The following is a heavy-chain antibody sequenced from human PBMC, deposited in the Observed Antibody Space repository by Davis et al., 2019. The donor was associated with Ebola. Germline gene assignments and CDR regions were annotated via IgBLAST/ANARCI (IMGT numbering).Heavy chain of an antibody. J-gene: IGHJ4*02. Sequence: GGSLRLSCAASGFTFRSHGMHWVRQAPGKGLEWVAFIQYDGSNKYYADSVKGRFSISRDNSKNTLYLQMNSLRAEDTAVYYCAKDLGIVGASDLFDYWGQGTLVTVSS. CDR2: IQYDGSNK. CDR3: AKDLGIVGASDLFDY. CDR1: GFTFRSHG. V-gene: IGHV3-30*02. D-gene: IGHD1-26*01.